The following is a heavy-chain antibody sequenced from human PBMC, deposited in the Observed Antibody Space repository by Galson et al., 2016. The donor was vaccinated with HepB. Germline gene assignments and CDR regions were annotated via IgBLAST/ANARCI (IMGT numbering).Heavy chain of an antibody. CDR1: GFTFSTYW. CDR2: IKPDGSEK. J-gene: IGHJ4*02. V-gene: IGHV3-7*01. D-gene: IGHD5-24*01. Sequence: SLRLSCAASGFTFSTYWMSWVRQAPGKGLEWVANIKPDGSEKYYVDSEKGRFTISRDTAKSSLYLQMNSLRAEDTAVYYCARRQMYTMSAFDYWGQGTLVTVSS. CDR3: ARRQMYTMSAFDY.